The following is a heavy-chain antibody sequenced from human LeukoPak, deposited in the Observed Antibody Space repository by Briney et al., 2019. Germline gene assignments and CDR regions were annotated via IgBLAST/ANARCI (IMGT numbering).Heavy chain of an antibody. CDR3: SRGTVLVAAGGYYFDY. V-gene: IGHV3-49*04. J-gene: IGHJ4*02. Sequence: PGGSLRLSCTASGFSFGDYAMGWVRQAPGKGLEWVGFIRSKAYGGTTEYAASVKGRFTISRDDSKSIAYLQMNSLKTEDTAVYYCSRGTVLVAAGGYYFDYWGQGTLVTVSS. CDR1: GFSFGDYA. CDR2: IRSKAYGGTT. D-gene: IGHD2-15*01.